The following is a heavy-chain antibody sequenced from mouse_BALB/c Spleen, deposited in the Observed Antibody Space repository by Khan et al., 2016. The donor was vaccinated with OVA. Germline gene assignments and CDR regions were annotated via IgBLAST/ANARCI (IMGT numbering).Heavy chain of an antibody. Sequence: QVQLKESGTELVRPGASVKLSCKTSGYIFTSYWIHWVKQRSGQGLAWIARIYPGTGSTFYSERFKGKATLTADKASSTAYMQLSSLKSDDSAVYFCARAEGGSHFFDYWGQGTTLTVSS. CDR1: GYIFTSYW. CDR2: IYPGTGST. D-gene: IGHD6-1*01. J-gene: IGHJ2*01. V-gene: IGHV1S132*01. CDR3: ARAEGGSHFFDY.